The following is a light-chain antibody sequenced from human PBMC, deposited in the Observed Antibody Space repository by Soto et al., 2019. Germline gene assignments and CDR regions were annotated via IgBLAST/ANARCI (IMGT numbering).Light chain of an antibody. V-gene: IGKV3-20*01. CDR3: QQYITAPDT. CDR1: QSVSSNY. J-gene: IGKJ1*01. CDR2: GAS. Sequence: EIVLTQSPGTLSLSPGERATLSCRASQSVSSNYLAWYQQKPGQAPRLLIYGASSRATGTPDRFSGSGSGTDFTLTISRLEPEDFAVYHCQQYITAPDTFGQGTKVDIK.